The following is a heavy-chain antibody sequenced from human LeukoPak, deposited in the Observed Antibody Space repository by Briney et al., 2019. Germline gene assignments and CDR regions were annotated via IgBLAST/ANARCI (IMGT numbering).Heavy chain of an antibody. V-gene: IGHV3-23*01. CDR2: TNPSGGDT. CDR3: ARLRWEITHYWYFDL. CDR1: AFTFNNFP. J-gene: IGHJ2*01. Sequence: AVSLSLYCAASAFTFNNFPMSWDPQAPGKGLEWVSATNPSGGDTYFPDSVRGRFTISRDNSKNTVYLQMDSLRVEDTAVYYCARLRWEITHYWYFDLWGRGALVTVSS. D-gene: IGHD4-23*01.